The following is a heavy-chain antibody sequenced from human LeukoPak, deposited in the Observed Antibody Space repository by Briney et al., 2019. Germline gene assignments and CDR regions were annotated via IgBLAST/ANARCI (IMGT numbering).Heavy chain of an antibody. CDR3: ARAELEFTDWYYFDY. D-gene: IGHD1-1*01. Sequence: PGGSLRLSCAASGFTFSDYYMSWIRQAPGKGLEWVSYISSSGSTIYYADSVKGRFAISRDNSKNTLYLQMNSLRAEDTAVYYCARAELEFTDWYYFDYWGQGTLVTVSS. CDR1: GFTFSDYY. V-gene: IGHV3-11*01. J-gene: IGHJ4*02. CDR2: ISSSGSTI.